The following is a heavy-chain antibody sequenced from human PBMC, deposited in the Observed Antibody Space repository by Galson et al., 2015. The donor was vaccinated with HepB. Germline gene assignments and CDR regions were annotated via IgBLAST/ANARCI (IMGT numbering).Heavy chain of an antibody. CDR1: GITFSNFD. CDR3: STRDGYRF. D-gene: IGHD5-24*01. J-gene: IGHJ4*02. V-gene: IGHV3-21*01. Sequence: SLRLSCAASGITFSNFDMNWVRQAPGRGLEWISSVSSSGGSKWYADSVKGRFTISRDNAKNSLYLQMNSLRDEDTAVYYCSTRDGYRFWGQGTLVTVSS. CDR2: VSSSGGSK.